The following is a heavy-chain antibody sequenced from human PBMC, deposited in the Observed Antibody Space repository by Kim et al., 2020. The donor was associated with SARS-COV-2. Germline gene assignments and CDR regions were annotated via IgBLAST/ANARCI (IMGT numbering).Heavy chain of an antibody. J-gene: IGHJ4*02. CDR2: ISSNGGST. CDR3: ARGGALGLQKSYYFDY. CDR1: GFTFSSYA. Sequence: GGSLRLSCAASGFTFSSYAMHWVRQAPGKGLEYVSAISSNGGSTYYANSVKGRFTISRDNSKNTLYLQMGSLIAEDMAVYYCARGGALGLQKSYYFDYWGQGTLVTVSS. V-gene: IGHV3-64*01. D-gene: IGHD4-4*01.